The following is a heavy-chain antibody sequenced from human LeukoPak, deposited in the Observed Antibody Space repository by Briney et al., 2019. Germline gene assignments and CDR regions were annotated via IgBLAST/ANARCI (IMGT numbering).Heavy chain of an antibody. J-gene: IGHJ4*02. CDR3: AREALRYYGSGSPPFDY. CDR1: GGSFSGYY. D-gene: IGHD3-10*01. V-gene: IGHV4-34*01. CDR2: INHSGST. Sequence: KPSETLSLTCAVYGGSFSGYYWSWIRQPPGKGLEWIGEINHSGSTNYNPSLKSRVTISVDTSKNQFSLKLSSVTAADTAVYYCAREALRYYGSGSPPFDYWGQGTLVTVSS.